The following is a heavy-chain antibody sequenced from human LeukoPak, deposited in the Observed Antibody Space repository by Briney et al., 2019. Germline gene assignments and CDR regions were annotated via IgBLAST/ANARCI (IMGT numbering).Heavy chain of an antibody. D-gene: IGHD1-26*01. Sequence: SETLARKCTVSGGSISSSSYYWGRLRQPPGKGLAWIGSIYYSGSTYYNTSVKSRVTISVDTSKNQFSLKLSSVTAADTAVYYCARHRWELLYYFDYWGQGTLVTVSS. CDR1: GGSISSSSYY. CDR2: IYYSGST. J-gene: IGHJ4*02. V-gene: IGHV4-39*01. CDR3: ARHRWELLYYFDY.